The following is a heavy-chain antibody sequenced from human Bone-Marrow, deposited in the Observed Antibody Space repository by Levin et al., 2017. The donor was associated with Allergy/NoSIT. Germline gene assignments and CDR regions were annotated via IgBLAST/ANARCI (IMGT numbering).Heavy chain of an antibody. CDR1: GFTFRSYD. CDR2: IGTAADT. CDR3: ARYNYAYNAFDI. D-gene: IGHD3-10*01. Sequence: GGSLRLSCAASGFTFRSYDMHWVRQATGKGLECVSTIGTAADTYYPDSVRGRFTITRDNAKTSLYLQMNGLSAGDTAVYYCARYNYAYNAFDIRGQGTMVTVSS. J-gene: IGHJ3*02. V-gene: IGHV3-13*01.